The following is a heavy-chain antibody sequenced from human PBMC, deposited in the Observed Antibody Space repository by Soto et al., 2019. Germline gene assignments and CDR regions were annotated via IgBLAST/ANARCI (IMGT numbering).Heavy chain of an antibody. CDR3: ASEDILTGYYGDYYGMDG. V-gene: IGHV1-58*02. Sequence: GASVKVSCKASGFTFTSSAMQWVRQARGQRLEWIGWIVVGSGNTNYAQKFQERVTITRDMSTSTAYMELSSLRSEDTAVYYCASEDILTGYYGDYYGMDGWGQVTTVTVSS. J-gene: IGHJ6*01. CDR2: IVVGSGNT. CDR1: GFTFTSSA. D-gene: IGHD3-9*01.